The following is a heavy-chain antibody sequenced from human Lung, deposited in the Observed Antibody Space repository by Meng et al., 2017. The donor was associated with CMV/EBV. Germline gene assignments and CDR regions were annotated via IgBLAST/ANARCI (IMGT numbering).Heavy chain of an antibody. Sequence: GESLKISCAASGFTFSSYAMSWVRQAPGEGLGWVSAISGSGGSTYYADSVKGRFTISRNNSKNTLYLQMNSLRAEDTAVYYCAKCAEGWRGGRADYGGQGXLVTFSS. CDR1: GFTFSSYA. D-gene: IGHD2-15*01. V-gene: IGHV3-23*01. CDR2: ISGSGGST. J-gene: IGHJ4*02. CDR3: AKCAEGWRGGRADY.